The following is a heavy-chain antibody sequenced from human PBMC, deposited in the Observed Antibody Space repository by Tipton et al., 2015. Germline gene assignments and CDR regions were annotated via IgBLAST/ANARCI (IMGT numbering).Heavy chain of an antibody. CDR1: GGPLRGYY. D-gene: IGHD5-18*01. CDR3: ARDDSALDS. Sequence: TLSLTCAVYGGPLRGYYWSWIRQPPGKGLEWIGEIYHDGGTDYNPSLKSRVTMSINTSKNQFSLKLNSVTAADTAMYHCARDDSALDSWGQGTLVTVSS. CDR2: IYHDGGT. J-gene: IGHJ4*02. V-gene: IGHV4-34*01.